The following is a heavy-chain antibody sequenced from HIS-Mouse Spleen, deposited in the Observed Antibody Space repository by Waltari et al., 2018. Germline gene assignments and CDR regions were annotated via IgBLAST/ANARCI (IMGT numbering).Heavy chain of an antibody. CDR3: AREIPYSSSWYDWYFDL. CDR2: IYYRGST. D-gene: IGHD6-13*01. V-gene: IGHV4-39*07. J-gene: IGHJ2*01. Sequence: QLQLQESGPGLVKPSETLSLTCTVSGGSISSSSYYWGWIRQPPGKGLEWIGSIYYRGSTYHNPSRKSRVTISVDTSKNQFSLKLSSVTAADTAVYYCAREIPYSSSWYDWYFDLWGRGTLVTVSS. CDR1: GGSISSSSYY.